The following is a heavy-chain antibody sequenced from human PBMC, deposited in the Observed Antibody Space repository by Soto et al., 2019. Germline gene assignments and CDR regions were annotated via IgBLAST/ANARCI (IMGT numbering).Heavy chain of an antibody. D-gene: IGHD3-22*01. Sequence: SEALSLTYTVYGRSFSDYYWSWLRPPPRGGQERIGEINYSGNTNYNPSLKSRVTISVDTSKNQFSLKLSSVTAADTAVYYCARDNGRENYYDSSGYWYYFDYWGQGTLVTVS. CDR2: INYSGNT. CDR1: GRSFSDYY. J-gene: IGHJ4*02. CDR3: ARDNGRENYYDSSGYWYYFDY. V-gene: IGHV4-34*01.